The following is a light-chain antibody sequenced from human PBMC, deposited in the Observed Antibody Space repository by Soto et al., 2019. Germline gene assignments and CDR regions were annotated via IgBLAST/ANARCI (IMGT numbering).Light chain of an antibody. V-gene: IGKV1-33*01. Sequence: DIQMTQSPSSLSASLGDRVTITCQASQAISKYLHWYHQRPGKAPILVIYDASNLEAGAPSRFSGGGPGTSFTLTISSLQPEDIGTYFCQQYNNLPYTFGQGTKVDIK. J-gene: IGKJ2*01. CDR2: DAS. CDR3: QQYNNLPYT. CDR1: QAISKY.